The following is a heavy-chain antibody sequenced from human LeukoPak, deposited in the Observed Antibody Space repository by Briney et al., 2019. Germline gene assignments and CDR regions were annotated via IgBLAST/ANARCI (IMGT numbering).Heavy chain of an antibody. D-gene: IGHD6-19*01. CDR1: GYTFSNYG. Sequence: VASVKVSFTASGYTFSNYGISWVRQAPGLGLEWMGWTSYNGNTNYAQKFQDRVTMTTDTSTTTAYMELRSLESDDTAVYYCARHSGSGWQALGYWGQGTLVTVSS. CDR3: ARHSGSGWQALGY. V-gene: IGHV1-18*04. CDR2: TSYNGNT. J-gene: IGHJ4*02.